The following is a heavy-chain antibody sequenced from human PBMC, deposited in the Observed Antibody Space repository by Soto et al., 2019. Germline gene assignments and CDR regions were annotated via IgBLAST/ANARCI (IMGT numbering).Heavy chain of an antibody. Sequence: QLQLQESGPGLVKPSETLPLTCTVSGGSISSSSYYWGWIRQPPGKGLEWIGSIYYRGSTYYNQSLKSRVSRSPDTSKTHFSLKLISVSGADTAVYYCASPKIAFYNWFDPWGQGTLVTVSS. D-gene: IGHD3-3*02. J-gene: IGHJ5*02. CDR3: ASPKIAFYNWFDP. V-gene: IGHV4-39*02. CDR1: GGSISSSSYY. CDR2: IYYRGST.